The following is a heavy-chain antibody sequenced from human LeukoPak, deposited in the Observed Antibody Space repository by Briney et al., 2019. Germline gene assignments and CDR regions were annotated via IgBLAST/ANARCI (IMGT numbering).Heavy chain of an antibody. CDR3: ARVTGYMTEDYFDY. CDR2: IYYSGST. V-gene: IGHV4-30-4*07. J-gene: IGHJ4*02. D-gene: IGHD6-13*01. Sequence: PSETLSLTCAVSGDSISSDGYAWNWIRQPPGKGLEWIGYIYYSGSTYFNPSLKSRVTMSVDTSKNQFSLRLSSVTAADTAVYYCARVTGYMTEDYFDYWGQGTLITVSS. CDR1: GDSISSDGYA.